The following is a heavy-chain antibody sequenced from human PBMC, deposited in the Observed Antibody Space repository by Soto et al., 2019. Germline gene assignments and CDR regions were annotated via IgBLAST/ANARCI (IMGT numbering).Heavy chain of an antibody. J-gene: IGHJ3*02. Sequence: SETLSLTCTVSGGSIGSYYWSWIRQPPGKGLEWIGYIYYSGSTNYNPSLKSRVTISVDTSKNQFSLKLSSVTAADTAVYYCARDEGSSGYRDAFDIWGQGTMVTVSS. CDR2: IYYSGST. D-gene: IGHD3-22*01. V-gene: IGHV4-59*01. CDR1: GGSIGSYY. CDR3: ARDEGSSGYRDAFDI.